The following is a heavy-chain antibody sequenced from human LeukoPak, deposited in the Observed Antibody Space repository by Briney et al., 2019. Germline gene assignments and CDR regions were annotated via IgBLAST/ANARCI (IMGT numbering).Heavy chain of an antibody. D-gene: IGHD3-3*01. CDR1: GGSISSSGYY. J-gene: IGHJ4*02. CDR2: IYYSGST. V-gene: IGHV4-61*08. CDR3: ARGIDDFWSGYSYFDY. Sequence: SETLSLTCTVSGGSISSSGYYWSWIRQPPGKGLEWIGYIYYSGSTNYNPSPKSRVTISVDTSKNQFSLKLSSVTAADTAVYYCARGIDDFWSGYSYFDYWGQGTLVTVSS.